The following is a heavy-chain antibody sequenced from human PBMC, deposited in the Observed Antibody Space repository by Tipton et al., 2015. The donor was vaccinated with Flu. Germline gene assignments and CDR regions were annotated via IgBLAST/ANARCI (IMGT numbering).Heavy chain of an antibody. V-gene: IGHV4-31*02. D-gene: IGHD1-20*01. CDR1: GEALSGGGYY. CDR2: ILGNGNT. Sequence: GEALSGGGYYWSWIRQYPGKGLEWIGHILGNGNTFYKPSLKSRFTLSLDTSKTQFSLNVTPVTAADTAVYYCATLAITALYDFDYWGQGTLVTVSS. J-gene: IGHJ4*02. CDR3: ATLAITALYDFDY.